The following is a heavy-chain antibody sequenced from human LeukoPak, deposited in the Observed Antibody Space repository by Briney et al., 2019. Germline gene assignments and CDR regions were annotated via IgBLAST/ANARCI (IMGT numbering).Heavy chain of an antibody. J-gene: IGHJ4*02. V-gene: IGHV1-69*01. CDR3: ASRARDEAVYCSGGSCDC. CDR1: GGTFSSYA. Sequence: GSSVKVSCKASGGTFSSYAISWVRQAPGQGLEWMGGIIPIFGTANYAQKFQGRVTITADESTSTAYMELSSLRSEDTAVYYCASRARDEAVYCSGGSCDCWGQGTLVTVSS. CDR2: IIPIFGTA. D-gene: IGHD2-15*01.